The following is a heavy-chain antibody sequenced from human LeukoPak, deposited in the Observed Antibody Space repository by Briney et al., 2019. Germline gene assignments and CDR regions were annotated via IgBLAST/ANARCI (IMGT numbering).Heavy chain of an antibody. V-gene: IGHV3-20*04. J-gene: IGHJ6*03. Sequence: GGSLRLSCAASGFTFDDYGMSWVRQAPGKGLEWVSGINWNGGSSGYADSVKGRFTISRDNAKNSLYLQMNSLRAEDTALYYCARGFSSSGWHSYYMDVWGKGTTVTVSS. CDR3: ARGFSSSGWHSYYMDV. CDR2: INWNGGSS. CDR1: GFTFDDYG. D-gene: IGHD6-19*01.